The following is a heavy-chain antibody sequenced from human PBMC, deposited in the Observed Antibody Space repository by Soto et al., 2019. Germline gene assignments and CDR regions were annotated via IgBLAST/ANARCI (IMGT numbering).Heavy chain of an antibody. J-gene: IGHJ4*02. CDR1: GGSISSYY. Sequence: QVQLQESGPGLVKPSETLSLTCTVSGGSISSYYWSWIRQPPGKGLEWIGYIYYSGSTNYNPSLKSRVTILVDTSKNQVSLKLSSVTVAATAVYYCARWLGGHPPYYFAYWGQGTLVTVSS. D-gene: IGHD2-15*01. CDR3: ARWLGGHPPYYFAY. V-gene: IGHV4-59*01. CDR2: IYYSGST.